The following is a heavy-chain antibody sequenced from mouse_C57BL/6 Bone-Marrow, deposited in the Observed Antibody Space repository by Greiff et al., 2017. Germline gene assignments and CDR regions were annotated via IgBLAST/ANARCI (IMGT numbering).Heavy chain of an antibody. Sequence: EVQLLQSGPELVKPGASVKISCKASGYSFTNYYMNWVKQSHGQSLEWIGVINPNSGTTSYNEKFKGKATLTVDQSSSTAYMQLSSLTSEDSAVYYCARSGYGGNSDYWGKGTTLTVSA. V-gene: IGHV1-39*01. D-gene: IGHD3-1*01. CDR2: INPNSGTT. J-gene: IGHJ2*01. CDR3: ARSGYGGNSDY. CDR1: GYSFTNYY.